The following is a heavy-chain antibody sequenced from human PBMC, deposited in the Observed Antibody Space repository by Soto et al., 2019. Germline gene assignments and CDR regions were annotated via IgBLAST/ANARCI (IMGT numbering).Heavy chain of an antibody. CDR1: GFSLTTNGEG. D-gene: IGHD5-12*01. J-gene: IGHJ4*02. Sequence: QITLKQSGPTLVKPTQTLTLTCTFSGFSLTTNGEGVGWIRQPPGKALEWLALGYWDDDKRYSPSLKRRLTISRDTSKKQVVLTMTNMDPVDTGTYFCAHKSDGYNFFDYWGQGTLVTVSS. V-gene: IGHV2-5*02. CDR2: GYWDDDK. CDR3: AHKSDGYNFFDY.